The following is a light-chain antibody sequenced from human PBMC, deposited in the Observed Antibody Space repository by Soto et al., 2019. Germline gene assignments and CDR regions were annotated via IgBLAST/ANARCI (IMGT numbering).Light chain of an antibody. J-gene: IGLJ1*01. CDR1: SSDVGGYNF. CDR2: EVT. Sequence: QSALTQPPSASGSPGQSVTISCTGTSSDVGGYNFVSWYQHHPGKAPKLIIYEVTKRPSGVPDRFSGSKSGNTASLTVSGLQAEDEADYYCSSYAGSNNYVFGTGTKVTAL. CDR3: SSYAGSNNYV. V-gene: IGLV2-8*01.